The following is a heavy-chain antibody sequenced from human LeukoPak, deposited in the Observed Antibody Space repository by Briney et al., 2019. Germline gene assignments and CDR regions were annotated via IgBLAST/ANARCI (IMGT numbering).Heavy chain of an antibody. Sequence: GGSLRLSCAASGFTFSSYWMSWVRQAPGKGLEWVANIKQDGSEKYYVDSVKGRFTISRDNAKNSLYLQMNSLRAEDTAVYYCARDGGAIFGLEYYFDCWGQGTLVTVSS. V-gene: IGHV3-7*01. D-gene: IGHD3/OR15-3a*01. CDR1: GFTFSSYW. CDR3: ARDGGAIFGLEYYFDC. J-gene: IGHJ4*02. CDR2: IKQDGSEK.